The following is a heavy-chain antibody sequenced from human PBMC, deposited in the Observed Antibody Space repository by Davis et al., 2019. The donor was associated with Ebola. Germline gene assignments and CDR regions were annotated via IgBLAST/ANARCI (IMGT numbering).Heavy chain of an antibody. CDR3: ASRGPLYGMDV. CDR1: GGSISSYY. J-gene: IGHJ6*04. Sequence: MPSETLSLTCTVSGGSISSYYWSWIRQPPGKGLEWIGYIYYSGSTNYNPSLKSRVTISVDTSKNQFSLKLSAVTAADTAVYYCASRGPLYGMDVWGKGTTVTVSS. CDR2: IYYSGST. V-gene: IGHV4-59*12. D-gene: IGHD3-10*01.